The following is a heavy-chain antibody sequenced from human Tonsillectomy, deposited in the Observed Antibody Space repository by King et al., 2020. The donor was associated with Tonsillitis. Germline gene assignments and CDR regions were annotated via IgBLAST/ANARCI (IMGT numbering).Heavy chain of an antibody. J-gene: IGHJ4*02. Sequence: QLQESGPGLMKPSETRSLTCTVSGGSISTFFWSWIRQPAGKGLEWIGRIYITGSTDYNPSLKSRITMSVDTSKNQFSLKLNSVTAADTAVYYCAREAGGSRNLDYWGQGTLVTVSS. CDR3: AREAGGSRNLDY. V-gene: IGHV4-4*07. CDR2: IYITGST. CDR1: GGSISTFF. D-gene: IGHD1-26*01.